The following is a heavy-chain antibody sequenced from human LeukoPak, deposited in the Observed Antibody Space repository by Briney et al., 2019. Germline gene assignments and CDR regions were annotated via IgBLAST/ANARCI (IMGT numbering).Heavy chain of an antibody. J-gene: IGHJ5*02. D-gene: IGHD3-22*01. V-gene: IGHV1-2*02. CDR1: GYTFTSYY. CDR3: ARDRGVVVITDWFDP. Sequence: ASVKVSCKASGYTFTSYYMHWVRQAPGQGLEWMGWINPNSGCTNYAQKFQGRVTMTRDTSISTAYMELSRLRSDDTAVYYCARDRGVVVITDWFDPWGQGTLVTVSS. CDR2: INPNSGCT.